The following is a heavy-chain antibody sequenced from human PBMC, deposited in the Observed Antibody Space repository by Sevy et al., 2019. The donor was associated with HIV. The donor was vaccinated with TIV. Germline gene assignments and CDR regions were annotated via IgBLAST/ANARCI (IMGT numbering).Heavy chain of an antibody. CDR3: ATASLWGDSGISYPSFDS. J-gene: IGHJ4*02. D-gene: IGHD1-26*01. CDR2: ISYDGRKK. V-gene: IGHV3-30*04. Sequence: GGSLRLSCAASGFAFSDFAMNWLRQLPGKGLEWVAIISYDGRKKYYADSVKGRFTIPRDNSKKMVFLQMSGLRPEETAVYYCATASLWGDSGISYPSFDSWGQGTLVTVSS. CDR1: GFAFSDFA.